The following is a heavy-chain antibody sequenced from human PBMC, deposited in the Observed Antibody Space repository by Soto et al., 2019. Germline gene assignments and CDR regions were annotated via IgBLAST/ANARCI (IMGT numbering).Heavy chain of an antibody. CDR3: VVSGDYYYYGMDV. CDR1: GGSISSSSYY. CDR2: IYYSGST. Sequence: SETLSLTCTVSGGSISSSSYYWGWIRQPPGKGLEWIGSIYYSGSTYYNPSLKSRVTISVDTSKNQFSLKLSSVTAADTAVYYCVVSGDYYYYGMDVWGQGTTVTVSS. J-gene: IGHJ6*02. D-gene: IGHD4-17*01. V-gene: IGHV4-39*01.